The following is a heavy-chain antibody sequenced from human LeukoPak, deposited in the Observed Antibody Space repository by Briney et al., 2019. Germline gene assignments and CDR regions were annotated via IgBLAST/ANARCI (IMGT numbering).Heavy chain of an antibody. CDR1: GFTFSGYW. CDR3: ARDRDVLRYYVDV. V-gene: IGHV3-74*01. D-gene: IGHD2-8*01. J-gene: IGHJ6*03. CDR2: INGDGRST. Sequence: PGGSLRLSCAASGFTFSGYWMHWVRQAPGKGPVWVSRINGDGRSTTYADSVKGRFTVSRDNAKNTVYLHMNSLRAEDTAVYYCARDRDVLRYYVDVWGKGTTVTVSS.